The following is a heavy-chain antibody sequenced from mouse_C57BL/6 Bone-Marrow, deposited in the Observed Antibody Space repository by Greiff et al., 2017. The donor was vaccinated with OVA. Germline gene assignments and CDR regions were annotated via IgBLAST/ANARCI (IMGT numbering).Heavy chain of an antibody. CDR2: IYPGDGDT. CDR3: APYSNYRYYYAMDY. Sequence: LVESGAELVKPGASVKISCKASGYAFSSYWMNWVKQRPGKGLEWIGQIYPGDGDTNYNGKFKGKATMTADKSSSTAYMQLSSLTSEDSAVYFCAPYSNYRYYYAMDYWGQGTSVTVSS. D-gene: IGHD2-5*01. J-gene: IGHJ4*01. CDR1: GYAFSSYW. V-gene: IGHV1-80*01.